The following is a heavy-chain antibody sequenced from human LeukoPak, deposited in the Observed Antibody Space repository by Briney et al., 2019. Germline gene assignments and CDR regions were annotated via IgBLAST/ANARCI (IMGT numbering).Heavy chain of an antibody. J-gene: IGHJ5*02. CDR2: ISYSGST. CDR1: GGSVNSYY. D-gene: IGHD3-22*01. Sequence: SETLSLTCTVSGGSVNSYYWSWIRQPPGKGLEWIGHISYSGSTNYNPSLKSRVTISIDTSKNQVSLKLTSATAADTAVYSCARHLYSYDSSPYYPWGQGTLVTVSS. CDR3: ARHLYSYDSSPYYP. V-gene: IGHV4-59*02.